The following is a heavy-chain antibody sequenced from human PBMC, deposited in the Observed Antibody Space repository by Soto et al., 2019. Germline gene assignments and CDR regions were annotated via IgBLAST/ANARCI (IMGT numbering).Heavy chain of an antibody. Sequence: ASVKVSCKASGYTFTSYHINWVRQATGQGLEWMGWMNPNSGNTGYAQKFQGRVTMTRNTSISTAYMELSSLRSEDTAVYYCARGRYDFWSGYLPYYYYYGMDVWGQGTTVTVSS. CDR1: GYTFTSYH. D-gene: IGHD3-3*01. CDR3: ARGRYDFWSGYLPYYYYYGMDV. CDR2: MNPNSGNT. J-gene: IGHJ6*02. V-gene: IGHV1-8*02.